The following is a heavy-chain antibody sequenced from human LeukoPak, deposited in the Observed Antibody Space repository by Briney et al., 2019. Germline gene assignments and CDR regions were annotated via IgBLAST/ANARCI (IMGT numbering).Heavy chain of an antibody. D-gene: IGHD6-13*01. V-gene: IGHV3-33*06. CDR3: AKGSHSSSWDDDAEYFQH. CDR2: IWSDGSNK. Sequence: GGSLRLSCAASGFTFCSYGMHWVRQAPGKGLQWVEVIWSDGSNKYYADSVKGRFTISRDNSKNTLYLQMNSLRAEDTAVYYCAKGSHSSSWDDDAEYFQHWGQGTLVTVSS. J-gene: IGHJ1*01. CDR1: GFTFCSYG.